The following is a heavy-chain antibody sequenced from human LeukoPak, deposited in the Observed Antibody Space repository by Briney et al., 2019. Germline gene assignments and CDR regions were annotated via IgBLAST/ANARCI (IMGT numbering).Heavy chain of an antibody. CDR1: GFTFSNYW. Sequence: GGSLRLSCAASGFTFSNYWMSWVRQAPGKGLEWVASIKQDGSEKYYVDSVKGRFTISRDNSKKSVYLQMNSLRAGDTAVYYCARDGEGYWGQGTLVTVSS. V-gene: IGHV3-7*01. D-gene: IGHD2-21*01. J-gene: IGHJ4*02. CDR3: ARDGEGY. CDR2: IKQDGSEK.